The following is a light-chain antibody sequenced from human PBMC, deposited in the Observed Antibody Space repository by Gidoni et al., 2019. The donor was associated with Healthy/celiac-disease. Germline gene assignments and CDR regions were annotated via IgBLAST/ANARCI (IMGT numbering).Light chain of an antibody. Sequence: EIVLTQSPANLSLSPGERATLSCRASQSVSSYLAWYQQKPGQAPRLLIYDASNRATGIPAMFSGSGSGTDFTLTISSLEPEDFAVYYCQQRSNWPTFGPGTKVDIK. CDR1: QSVSSY. V-gene: IGKV3-11*01. CDR2: DAS. CDR3: QQRSNWPT. J-gene: IGKJ3*01.